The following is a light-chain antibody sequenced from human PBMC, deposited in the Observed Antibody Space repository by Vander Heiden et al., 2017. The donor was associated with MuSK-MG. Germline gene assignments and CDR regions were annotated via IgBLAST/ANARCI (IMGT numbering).Light chain of an antibody. J-gene: IGKJ3*01. CDR1: QSIRSY. CDR3: QQSYSTLFT. V-gene: IGKV1-39*01. CDR2: AAS. Sequence: DIQMTQSPSSLSASVGDRVTITCRASQSIRSYLNWYQQKPEKAPKLLMYAASSLQSGVPSRFSGSGSGTDFTLTISRLQPEDFATYYCQQSYSTLFTFGPGTKVDIK.